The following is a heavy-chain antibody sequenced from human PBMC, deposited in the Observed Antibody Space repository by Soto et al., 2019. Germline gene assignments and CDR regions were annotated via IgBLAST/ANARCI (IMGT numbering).Heavy chain of an antibody. D-gene: IGHD3-3*01. J-gene: IGHJ4*02. CDR1: GFTFSSYG. CDR3: ARDFHGGYYFSTPPARKTPEFDY. CDR2: IWYDGSNK. Sequence: GGSLRLSCAASGFTFSSYGMHWVRQAPGKGLEWVAVIWYDGSNKYYADSVKGRFTISRDNSKNTLYLQMNSLRAEDTAVYYCARDFHGGYYFSTPPARKTPEFDYWGQGTLVTVSS. V-gene: IGHV3-33*01.